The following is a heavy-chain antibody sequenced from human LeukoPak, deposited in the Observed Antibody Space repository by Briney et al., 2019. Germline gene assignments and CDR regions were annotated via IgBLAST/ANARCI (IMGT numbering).Heavy chain of an antibody. Sequence: GGSLRLSCAASGFRFSNYGMHWVRQAPGKGPEWVAGISYDGSKKYHADSVKGRFTISRDNSKNTLYLQMNGLTAEDTAVYYCTTDLLGACCFDYCGQGTLVTVSS. V-gene: IGHV3-30*03. D-gene: IGHD1-26*01. CDR2: ISYDGSKK. CDR3: TTDLLGACCFDY. J-gene: IGHJ4*02. CDR1: GFRFSNYG.